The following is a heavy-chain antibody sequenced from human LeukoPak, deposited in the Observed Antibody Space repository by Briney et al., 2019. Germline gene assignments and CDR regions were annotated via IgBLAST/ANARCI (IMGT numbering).Heavy chain of an antibody. Sequence: PSETLSLTCTVSGGSISSSSYYWGWIRQPPGKGLEWIGRIYYSGSTYYNSSLKSRVTISVDTSKNQFSLKLSSVTAADTAVYYCARHVLGASYYGADFDYWGQGTLVTVSS. CDR2: IYYSGST. D-gene: IGHD1-26*01. CDR3: ARHVLGASYYGADFDY. CDR1: GGSISSSSYY. V-gene: IGHV4-39*01. J-gene: IGHJ4*02.